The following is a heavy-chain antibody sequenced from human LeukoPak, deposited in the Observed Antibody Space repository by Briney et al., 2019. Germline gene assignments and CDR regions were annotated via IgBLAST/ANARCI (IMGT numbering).Heavy chain of an antibody. CDR2: INHSGYT. J-gene: IGHJ4*02. CDR3: TRMTTGHDY. V-gene: IGHV4-34*01. D-gene: IGHD4-17*01. Sequence: SETLSLTCAVSGVSFNDYYWSWVRQTPGKGLEWIGEINHSGYTNDSPSLKSRVTISIDTSRKQFSLNLRSVTVADTGIYYCTRMTTGHDYRGQGTLVTVSS. CDR1: GVSFNDYY.